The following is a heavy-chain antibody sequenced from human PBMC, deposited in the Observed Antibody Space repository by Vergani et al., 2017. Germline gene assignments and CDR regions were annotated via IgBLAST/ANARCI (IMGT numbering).Heavy chain of an antibody. J-gene: IGHJ6*03. V-gene: IGHV3-23*01. CDR2: ISGSGGST. CDR3: ARGANWNYFGSGYYMDV. Sequence: EVQLLESGGGLVQPGGSLRLSCAASGFTFSSYAMSWVRQAPGKGLEWVSAISGSGGSTYYADSVKGRFTISRDNAKNSLYLQMNSLRAEDTAVYYCARGANWNYFGSGYYMDVWGKGTTVTVSS. D-gene: IGHD1-7*01. CDR1: GFTFSSYA.